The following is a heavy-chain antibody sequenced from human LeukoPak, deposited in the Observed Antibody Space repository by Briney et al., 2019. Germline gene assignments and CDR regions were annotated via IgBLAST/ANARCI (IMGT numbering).Heavy chain of an antibody. CDR2: IYYSGST. D-gene: IGHD2-15*01. CDR1: GDSISSYY. J-gene: IGHJ5*02. CDR3: AGTPNWFDP. Sequence: SETLSLTCSVSGDSISSYYWSWIRQPPGKGLEWIGYIYYSGSTNYNPSLKSRVTISVDTSKNQFSLKLSSVAAADTAVYYCAGTPNWFDPWGQGTLVTVSS. V-gene: IGHV4-59*01.